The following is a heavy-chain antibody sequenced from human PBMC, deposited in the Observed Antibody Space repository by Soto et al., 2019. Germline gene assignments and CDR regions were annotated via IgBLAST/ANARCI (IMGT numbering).Heavy chain of an antibody. V-gene: IGHV1-8*01. J-gene: IGHJ4*02. CDR3: ASQKEWSGPNYLDY. D-gene: IGHD3-3*01. Sequence: QVQLVQSGAEVKKPGSSVKISCKASGCTFTTYDINWVRQATGQGLEWMGGMNPKIGKAGYAQKFPGRLTMTRATSTSTGYLQLRTVNSEDNAFYYCASQKEWSGPNYLDYLGQGTMVTVSS. CDR2: MNPKIGKA. CDR1: GCTFTTYD.